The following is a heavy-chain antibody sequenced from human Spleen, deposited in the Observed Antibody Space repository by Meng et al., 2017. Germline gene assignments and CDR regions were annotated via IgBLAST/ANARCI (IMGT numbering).Heavy chain of an antibody. V-gene: IGHV4-34*01. D-gene: IGHD5-18*01. Sequence: VQLQQGGAGLLKPSESLSLTCAVYGGSFSGYYWSWIRQPPGKGLEWIGEINHSGSTNYNPSLKSRVTISVDTSNNQFSLRLSSVTAADTAVYFCARGLLPQRFMKYSYGQTNWYFDLWGRGTLVTVSS. CDR1: GGSFSGYY. J-gene: IGHJ2*01. CDR2: INHSGST. CDR3: ARGLLPQRFMKYSYGQTNWYFDL.